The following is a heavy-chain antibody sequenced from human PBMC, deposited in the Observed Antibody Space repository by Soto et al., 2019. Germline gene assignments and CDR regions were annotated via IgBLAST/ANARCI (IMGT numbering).Heavy chain of an antibody. Sequence: QVQLVESGGGVVQPGRSLSLSCAASGFSFRTFGMHWVRQAPGKGLEWVAVISYDGSSEFYADTVKGRFTISRDNSKNTVYLQMNSLRADDTAVYYCAKDRLGLRYFDWPLCWVWGQGIMVTVSS. D-gene: IGHD3-9*01. CDR3: AKDRLGLRYFDWPLCWV. V-gene: IGHV3-30*18. CDR1: GFSFRTFG. J-gene: IGHJ3*01. CDR2: ISYDGSSE.